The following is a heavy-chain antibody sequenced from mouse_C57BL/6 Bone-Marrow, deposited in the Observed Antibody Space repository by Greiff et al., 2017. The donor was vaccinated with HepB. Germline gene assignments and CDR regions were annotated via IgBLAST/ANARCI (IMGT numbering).Heavy chain of an antibody. CDR2: ISSGSCTI. CDR3: ATYYYAMDY. J-gene: IGHJ4*01. Sequence: EVKVVESGGGLVKPGGSLKLSCAASGFTFSDYGMHWVRQAPEKGLEWVAYISSGSCTIYYADTVKGRFTISRDNAKNTLFLQMTSLRSEDTAMYYCATYYYAMDYWGQGTSVTVSS. V-gene: IGHV5-17*01. CDR1: GFTFSDYG.